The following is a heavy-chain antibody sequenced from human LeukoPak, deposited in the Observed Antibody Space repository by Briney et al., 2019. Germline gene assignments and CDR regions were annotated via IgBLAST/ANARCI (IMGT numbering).Heavy chain of an antibody. D-gene: IGHD4-23*01. V-gene: IGHV4-59*08. Sequence: SETLSLTCTVSGGSISSYYWNWIRQPPGKGLEWIGSIHHSGSTNYNPSLKSRVTISLDTSKNQFSLKLSSVTAADTAVYYCARAYGGNSQYFQHWGQGTLVTVSS. CDR1: GGSISSYY. J-gene: IGHJ1*01. CDR3: ARAYGGNSQYFQH. CDR2: IHHSGST.